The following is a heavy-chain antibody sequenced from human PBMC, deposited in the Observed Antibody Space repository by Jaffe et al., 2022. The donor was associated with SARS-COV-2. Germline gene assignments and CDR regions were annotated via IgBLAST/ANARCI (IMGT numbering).Heavy chain of an antibody. Sequence: QVQLVQSGAEVKKPGASVKVSCKASGYTFTSYGISWVRQAPGQGLEWMGWISAYNGNTNYAQKLQGRVTMTTDTSTSTAYMELRSLRSDDTAVYYCARDGYDFWSGYYSSYYYGMDVWGQGTTVTVSS. CDR3: ARDGYDFWSGYYSSYYYGMDV. CDR2: ISAYNGNT. V-gene: IGHV1-18*01. D-gene: IGHD3-3*01. J-gene: IGHJ6*02. CDR1: GYTFTSYG.